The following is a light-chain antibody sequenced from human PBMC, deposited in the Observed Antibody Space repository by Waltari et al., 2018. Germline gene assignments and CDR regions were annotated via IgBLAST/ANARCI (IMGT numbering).Light chain of an antibody. CDR1: QSISTY. J-gene: IGKJ2*01. Sequence: DIQMTQSPSSLSASVGDRVTITCRASQSISTYLNWFQQKPGKAPNLLIFAAFSLQSGVPPRFSGGGSGTDFTLTISSLKPEDFATYYCQQSFMTPYTFGQGTKLEIK. CDR2: AAF. CDR3: QQSFMTPYT. V-gene: IGKV1-39*01.